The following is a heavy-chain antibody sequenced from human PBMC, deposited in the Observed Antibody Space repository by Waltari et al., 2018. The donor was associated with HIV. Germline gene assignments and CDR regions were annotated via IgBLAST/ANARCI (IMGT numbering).Heavy chain of an antibody. J-gene: IGHJ4*02. CDR3: ARVGGKQLVLNFDY. CDR2: ISSDSSYI. CDR1: GFTFNPYS. V-gene: IGHV3-21*01. Sequence: EVQLVESGGGLVIPGGSLRLSCAASGFTFNPYSMNWVRQAPGKGLEWVSSISSDSSYIYYPDSLKCRFTVSRDNAKNSLYLQMNSLRAEDTAVYYCARVGGKQLVLNFDYWGQGTLVTVSS. D-gene: IGHD6-6*01.